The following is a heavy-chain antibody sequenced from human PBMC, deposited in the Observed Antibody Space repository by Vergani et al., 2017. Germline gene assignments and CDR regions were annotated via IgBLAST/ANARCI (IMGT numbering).Heavy chain of an antibody. Sequence: VQLVESGGGLVKPGGSLRLSCAASVFTFTDYYMTWIRQAPGKGLEWLSYISDSGSTTYYADSVKGRFTISRDNAKHSLFLQLNSLRTEDTAVYYCADLYGDDGFSPFWGQGTLVTVSS. J-gene: IGHJ4*02. CDR1: VFTFTDYY. V-gene: IGHV3-11*04. CDR2: ISDSGSTT. D-gene: IGHD4-17*01. CDR3: ADLYGDDGFSPF.